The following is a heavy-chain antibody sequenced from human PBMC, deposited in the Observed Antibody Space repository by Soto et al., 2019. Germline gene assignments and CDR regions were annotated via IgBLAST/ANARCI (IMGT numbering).Heavy chain of an antibody. J-gene: IGHJ4*02. CDR2: INQDGTGK. CDR1: GFTLSNHW. Sequence: GGSLRLSCAASGFTLSNHWMSWVRQAPGKGLEWVASINQDGTGKYYVDSVRGRFTISRDNAKNSLYLQMNSLRAEDTAVYYCARNRASLDCWGQGTPVTVSS. CDR3: ARNRASLDC. V-gene: IGHV3-7*01.